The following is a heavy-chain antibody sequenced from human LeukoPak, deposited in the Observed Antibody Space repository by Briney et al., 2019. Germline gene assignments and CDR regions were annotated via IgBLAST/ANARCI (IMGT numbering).Heavy chain of an antibody. CDR2: VYYSGST. D-gene: IGHD1-26*01. J-gene: IGHJ4*02. V-gene: IGHV4-39*07. CDR1: GGSISSSSYY. Sequence: SETLSLTCTVSGGSISSSSYYWGWIRQPPGKGLEWIGNVYYSGSTNYNPPLKSRVTTSVDTSKSQFSLRLSSVTAADTAVYYCATLVGFSGTYPSIDYWGQGTLVTVSS. CDR3: ATLVGFSGTYPSIDY.